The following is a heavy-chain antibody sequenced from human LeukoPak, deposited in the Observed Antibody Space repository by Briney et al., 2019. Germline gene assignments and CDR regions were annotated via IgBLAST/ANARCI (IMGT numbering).Heavy chain of an antibody. Sequence: PGGSLRLSCAASGFTFSSYGMHWVRQAPGKGLEWVAVISYDGSNKYYADSVKGRFTISRDNSKNTLYLQMNSLRAEDTAVYYCAKEPKQWLVQYYFDYWGQGTLVTVSS. V-gene: IGHV3-30*18. CDR3: AKEPKQWLVQYYFDY. D-gene: IGHD6-19*01. J-gene: IGHJ4*02. CDR2: ISYDGSNK. CDR1: GFTFSSYG.